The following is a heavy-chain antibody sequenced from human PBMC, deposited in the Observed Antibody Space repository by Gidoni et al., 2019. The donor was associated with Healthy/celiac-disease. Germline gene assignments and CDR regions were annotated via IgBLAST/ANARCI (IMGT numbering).Heavy chain of an antibody. CDR1: GGSISSYY. CDR3: ARVVGGGMYYYYYYGMDV. CDR2: IYYSGST. Sequence: QVQLQESGPGLVKPSETLSLTCTVSGGSISSYYWSWIRQPPGKGLEWIGYIYYSGSTNYNPSLKSRVTISVDTSKNQFSLKLSSVTAADTAVYYCARVVGGGMYYYYYYGMDVWGQGTTVTVSS. V-gene: IGHV4-59*01. J-gene: IGHJ6*02. D-gene: IGHD2-15*01.